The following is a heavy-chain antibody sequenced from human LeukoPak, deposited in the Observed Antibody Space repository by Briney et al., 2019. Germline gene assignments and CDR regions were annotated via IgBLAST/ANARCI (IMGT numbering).Heavy chain of an antibody. CDR2: ISYDGSNK. Sequence: GGSLRLSCAASGFTFSSYAMHWVRQAPGKGLEWVAVISYDGSNKYYADSVKGRFTISRDNSKNTLYLQMNSLRAEDTAVYYCAKVLEMATIGSAFDIWGQGTMVTVSS. V-gene: IGHV3-30-3*02. CDR3: AKVLEMATIGSAFDI. CDR1: GFTFSSYA. D-gene: IGHD5-24*01. J-gene: IGHJ3*02.